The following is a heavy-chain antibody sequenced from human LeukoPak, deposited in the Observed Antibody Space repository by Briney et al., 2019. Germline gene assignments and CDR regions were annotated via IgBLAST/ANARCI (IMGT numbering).Heavy chain of an antibody. CDR3: ARVRWFGELLYYFDY. CDR2: IIPIFGTA. Sequence: SVKVSCKASGGTFSSYAISWVRQSPGQGLEWMGGIIPIFGTANYAQKFQGRVTITTDESTSTAYMELSSLRSEDTAVYYCARVRWFGELLYYFDYWGQGTLVTVSS. CDR1: GGTFSSYA. V-gene: IGHV1-69*05. J-gene: IGHJ4*02. D-gene: IGHD3-10*01.